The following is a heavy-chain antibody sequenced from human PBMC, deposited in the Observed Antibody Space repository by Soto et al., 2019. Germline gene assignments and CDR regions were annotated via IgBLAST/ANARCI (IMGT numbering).Heavy chain of an antibody. CDR1: GGSISSGGYY. CDR3: ARYSCSGGSCYLVYYFDY. CDR2: IYYSGST. Sequence: QVQLQESGPGLVKPSQTLSLTCTVSGGSISSGGYYWSWIRQHPGKGLEWIGYIYYSGSTYYNPSLKSGVTISVDTSKNQFSLELSSVTAADTAVYYWARYSCSGGSCYLVYYFDYWGQGTLVTVSS. J-gene: IGHJ4*02. V-gene: IGHV4-31*03. D-gene: IGHD2-15*01.